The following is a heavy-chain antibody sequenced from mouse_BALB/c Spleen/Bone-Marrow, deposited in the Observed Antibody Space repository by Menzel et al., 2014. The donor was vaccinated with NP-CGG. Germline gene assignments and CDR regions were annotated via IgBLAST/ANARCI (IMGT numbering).Heavy chain of an antibody. V-gene: IGHV1-69*01. CDR2: IDTSDSYT. CDR3: AKGDRYGLAY. J-gene: IGHJ3*01. Sequence: QVQLQQSGAELVMPGASVKMSCKASGYTFTDYWMHWVKQRPGQGLEWIGAIDTSDSYTSYNQKFKGKATLTVDESSSTAYMQHSSLTSEDSAVYYCAKGDRYGLAYWGQGTLVTVSA. CDR1: GYTFTDYW. D-gene: IGHD2-14*01.